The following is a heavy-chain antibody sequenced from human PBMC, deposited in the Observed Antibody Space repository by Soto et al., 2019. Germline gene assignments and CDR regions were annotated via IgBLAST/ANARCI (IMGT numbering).Heavy chain of an antibody. V-gene: IGHV3-23*01. Sequence: EVQLLESGGGLVQPGGSLRLSCAASGFTFSSYAMSWVRQAPGKGLEWVSAISGSGGSTYYADSVKGRFTISRDNSKNTLYLQMNSLRAADTAVYYCAKARAQYYDFWSGYPVDYWGQGTLVTVSS. CDR3: AKARAQYYDFWSGYPVDY. CDR2: ISGSGGST. D-gene: IGHD3-3*01. CDR1: GFTFSSYA. J-gene: IGHJ4*02.